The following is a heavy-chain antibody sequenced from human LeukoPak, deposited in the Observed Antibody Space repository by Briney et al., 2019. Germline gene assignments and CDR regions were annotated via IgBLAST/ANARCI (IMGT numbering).Heavy chain of an antibody. J-gene: IGHJ4*02. V-gene: IGHV3-53*01. CDR2: IYSGGST. Sequence: GGSLTLSCAASGFTVSSNYMSWVRPAGGKGVEGVSVIYSGGSTYYADCVKGGFPISRDNSKNTLYLQMNSQSAEYTAVYYCARDVGMATTYWGQGTLVTVSS. D-gene: IGHD5-24*01. CDR3: ARDVGMATTY. CDR1: GFTVSSNY.